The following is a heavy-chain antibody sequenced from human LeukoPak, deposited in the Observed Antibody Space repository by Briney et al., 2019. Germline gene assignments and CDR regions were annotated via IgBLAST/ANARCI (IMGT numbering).Heavy chain of an antibody. J-gene: IGHJ3*02. Sequence: NSSETLSLTCTVSGGSLNTPNYYWGWVRQPPGKGLEWIGNIFYRGGTYYSPSLKSRVTISLDMSRNEFSLKLNSVTAADTAVYYCAKSNGYGLVDIWGQGTMVTVSS. CDR2: IFYRGGT. V-gene: IGHV4-39*07. D-gene: IGHD3-10*01. CDR1: GGSLNTPNYY. CDR3: AKSNGYGLVDI.